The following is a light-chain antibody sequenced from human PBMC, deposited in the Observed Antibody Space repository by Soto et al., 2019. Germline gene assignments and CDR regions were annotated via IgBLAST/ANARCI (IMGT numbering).Light chain of an antibody. CDR2: TND. CDR3: ATWDDSLNGGV. J-gene: IGLJ2*01. Sequence: QSVLTQPPSASGTPGQRVSISCSGSSSNIGRNYVYWYQRVPGTAPKLLIYTNDQRPSGVPDRFSGSKSGTSASLAISGLRSEDEADYYCATWDDSLNGGVFGGGTKLTVL. CDR1: SSNIGRNY. V-gene: IGLV1-47*01.